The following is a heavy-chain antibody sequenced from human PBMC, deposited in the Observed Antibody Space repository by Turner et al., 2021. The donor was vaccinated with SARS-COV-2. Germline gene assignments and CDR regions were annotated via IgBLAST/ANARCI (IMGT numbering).Heavy chain of an antibody. CDR3: ASRRGGSAAYNP. Sequence: QLQLQESGPGLVKPSETLSVTCTVSGGYIHTSPYYWGWIRQPPGKGLEWIGNIYYSGSTYYNPSLKSRIIISIDTSKNQFSLQVTSVTAADTAIYYCASRRGGSAAYNPWGQGTLVTVSS. CDR1: GGYIHTSPYY. V-gene: IGHV4-39*01. J-gene: IGHJ5*02. D-gene: IGHD6-13*01. CDR2: IYYSGST.